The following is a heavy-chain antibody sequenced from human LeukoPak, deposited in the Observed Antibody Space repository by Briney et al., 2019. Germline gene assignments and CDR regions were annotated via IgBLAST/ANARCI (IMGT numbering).Heavy chain of an antibody. J-gene: IGHJ6*03. CDR1: GGSFSGYY. CDR2: INHSGST. V-gene: IGHV4-34*01. CDR3: ARGRGTPTYDFWSGSIYYYYYMDV. D-gene: IGHD3-3*01. Sequence: SETLSLTCAVYGGSFSGYYWSWIRQPPGKGLEWIGEINHSGSTNYNPSLKSRVTISVDTSKNQFSLKLSSVPAADTAVYYCARGRGTPTYDFWSGSIYYYYYMDVWGKGTTVTVSS.